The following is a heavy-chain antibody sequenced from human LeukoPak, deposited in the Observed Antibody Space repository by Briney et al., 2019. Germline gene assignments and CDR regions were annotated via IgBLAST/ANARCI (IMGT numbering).Heavy chain of an antibody. D-gene: IGHD7-27*01. CDR1: GFTFSTYG. CDR3: AKDWGNWGYGYYFDH. V-gene: IGHV3-30*18. Sequence: GGSLRLSCAASGFTFSTYGMHWVRQAPGKGLEWVAVISFDGSNKYYPDSVKGRFTISRDNSKNTLYLQMNSLRAEDTAVYYCAKDWGNWGYGYYFDHRGQGTLVTVSS. J-gene: IGHJ4*02. CDR2: ISFDGSNK.